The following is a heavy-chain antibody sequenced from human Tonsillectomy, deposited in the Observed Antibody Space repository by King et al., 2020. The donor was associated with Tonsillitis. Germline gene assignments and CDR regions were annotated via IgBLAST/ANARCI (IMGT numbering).Heavy chain of an antibody. CDR2: IIFDGSDT. CDR3: TRDQGFG. J-gene: IGHJ4*02. Sequence: VQLVESGGGLVQPGGSLRVSCAASGFTFSNYWMHWVRQAPGKGLVWVSRIIFDGSDTTYADSVKGRCTISRDNAKNTLYLLMNRLRAEDTGIYYCTRDQGFGWGQGTLVTVSS. V-gene: IGHV3-74*01. CDR1: GFTFSNYW. D-gene: IGHD3-16*01.